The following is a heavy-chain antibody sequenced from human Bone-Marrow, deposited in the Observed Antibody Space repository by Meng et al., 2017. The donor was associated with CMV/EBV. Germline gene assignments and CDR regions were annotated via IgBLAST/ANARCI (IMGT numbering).Heavy chain of an antibody. Sequence: GSLRLSCAGYGGSFSGYYWSWIRQPPGKGLEWIGEINHSGSTNYNPSLKSRVTISVDTSKNQFSLKLSSVTAADTAVYYCARGYPPFSRRYGMDVWGQGTTVTVSS. J-gene: IGHJ6*02. CDR3: ARGYPPFSRRYGMDV. CDR2: INHSGST. CDR1: GGSFSGYY. V-gene: IGHV4-34*01.